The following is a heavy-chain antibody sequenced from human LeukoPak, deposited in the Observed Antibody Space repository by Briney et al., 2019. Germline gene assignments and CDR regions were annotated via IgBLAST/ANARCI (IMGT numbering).Heavy chain of an antibody. D-gene: IGHD3-3*01. J-gene: IGHJ4*02. CDR2: ISESGYTI. CDR3: ARTDDFWSGYSDY. CDR1: GFSFSDYY. V-gene: IGHV3-11*04. Sequence: GGSLRLSCAASGFSFSDYYMSWIRQAPGKGLEWVSYISESGYTIYYADSVKGRFTISRDTAKKSLYLQMDSLRAEDTGVYFCARTDDFWSGYSDYWGQGTLVTVSS.